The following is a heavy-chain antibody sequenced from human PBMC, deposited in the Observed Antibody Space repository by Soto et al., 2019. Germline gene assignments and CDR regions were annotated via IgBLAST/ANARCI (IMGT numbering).Heavy chain of an antibody. CDR1: GGSISSGGYS. J-gene: IGHJ4*02. CDR3: ARDKITGLFDY. V-gene: IGHV4-30-2*01. CDR2: MYHSGST. D-gene: IGHD2-8*02. Sequence: SETLSLTCAVSGGSISSGGYSWSWIRQPPGRGLEWIGYMYHSGSTYYNPSLKSRVTISIDRSKNQFSLKLSSVTAADTAVYYCARDKITGLFDYWGQGTLVTVSS.